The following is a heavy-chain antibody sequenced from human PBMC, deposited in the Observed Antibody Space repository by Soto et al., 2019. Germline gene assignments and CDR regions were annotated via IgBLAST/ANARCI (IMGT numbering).Heavy chain of an antibody. J-gene: IGHJ4*02. V-gene: IGHV1-18*01. D-gene: IGHD4-17*01. CDR1: GYTFTTYG. Sequence: ASVKVSCKTSGYTFTTYGISCVRQAPGQGLEWMGWISGYNGDTNYAQKFQGRVTMTTDTSARTAYMELSSLRSEDTAVYYCAREGRYGEYYDYWGQGTLVTVSS. CDR2: ISGYNGDT. CDR3: AREGRYGEYYDY.